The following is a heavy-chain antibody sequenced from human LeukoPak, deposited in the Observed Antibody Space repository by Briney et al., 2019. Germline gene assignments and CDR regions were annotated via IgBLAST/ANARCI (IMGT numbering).Heavy chain of an antibody. D-gene: IGHD1-26*01. CDR2: IWYDGSNK. V-gene: IGHV3-33*01. CDR1: GFTFSSYG. J-gene: IGHJ4*02. CDR3: ARGGSGSYEGSFDY. Sequence: GGSLRLSCAASGFTFSSYGMHWVRQAPGKGLEWVAVIWYDGSNKYYADSVKGRFTISRDNSKNTLYLQMNSLRAEDTAVYYCARGGSGSYEGSFDYWGQGTLVTVSS.